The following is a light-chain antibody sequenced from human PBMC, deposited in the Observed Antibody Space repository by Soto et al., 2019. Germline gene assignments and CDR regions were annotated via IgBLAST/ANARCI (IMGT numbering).Light chain of an antibody. Sequence: DIQMTQSPSSLSASVGDRVTITCRASQSISNYLNWYQQKPGKAPELLIYAASSLQSGVPSRFSGSGSGTDFTLTISSLQPEDFATYCCQQGYSAPLTFGQGTKVEIK. CDR3: QQGYSAPLT. CDR1: QSISNY. J-gene: IGKJ1*01. V-gene: IGKV1-39*01. CDR2: AAS.